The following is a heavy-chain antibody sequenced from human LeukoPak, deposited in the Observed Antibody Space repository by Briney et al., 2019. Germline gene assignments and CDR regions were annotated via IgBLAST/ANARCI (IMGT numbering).Heavy chain of an antibody. D-gene: IGHD3-22*01. Sequence: SSETLSLTCTVSGGSISSYYWSWIRQPAGKGLEWIGRIYTSGGTNYNPSLKSRGTMSIDTSKNQFSLKLSSVTAADTAVYYCARDYYDSSGYYYALWGQGTLVTVSS. J-gene: IGHJ4*02. CDR1: GGSISSYY. CDR3: ARDYYDSSGYYYAL. V-gene: IGHV4-4*07. CDR2: IYTSGGT.